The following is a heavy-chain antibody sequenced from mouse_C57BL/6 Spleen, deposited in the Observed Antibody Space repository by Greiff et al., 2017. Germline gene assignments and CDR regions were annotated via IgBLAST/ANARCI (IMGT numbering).Heavy chain of an antibody. CDR3: TRWGYGYELDY. CDR2: IDPETGGT. Sequence: VQLQQSGAELVRPGASVTLSCKASGYTFTDYEMHWVKQTPVHGLEWIGAIDPETGGTAYNQKFKGKAILTADKSSSTAYMELRSLTSEDSAVYYCTRWGYGYELDYWGQGTTLTVSS. D-gene: IGHD2-2*01. J-gene: IGHJ2*01. CDR1: GYTFTDYE. V-gene: IGHV1-15*01.